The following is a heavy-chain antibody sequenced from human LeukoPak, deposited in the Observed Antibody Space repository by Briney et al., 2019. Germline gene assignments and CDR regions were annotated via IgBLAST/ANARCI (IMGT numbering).Heavy chain of an antibody. CDR1: GFTFSSYW. Sequence: GGSLRLSCAASGFTFSSYWISWVRQAPGKGLEWVANIKQDGSEKYYVDSVKGRFTISRDNAKNSLYLKMNSLRAEDTAVYYCARDNSMVYATSYYFDYWGQGTLVTVSS. J-gene: IGHJ4*02. D-gene: IGHD2-8*01. V-gene: IGHV3-7*01. CDR3: ARDNSMVYATSYYFDY. CDR2: IKQDGSEK.